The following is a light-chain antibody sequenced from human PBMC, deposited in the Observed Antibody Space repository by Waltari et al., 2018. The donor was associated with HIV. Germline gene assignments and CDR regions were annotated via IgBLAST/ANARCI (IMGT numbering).Light chain of an antibody. CDR3: SSYTSSSTPYV. CDR2: EVS. V-gene: IGLV2-14*01. CDR1: SSDVGGYNS. Sequence: QSALTQPASLSGSPGQSITISCTGTSSDVGGYNSVSWYQQHPGKAPKLMIYEVSHRPSGVSNRFSGSKSGNTASLTISGLQAEDEADYYCSSYTSSSTPYVFGTGTKVTVL. J-gene: IGLJ1*01.